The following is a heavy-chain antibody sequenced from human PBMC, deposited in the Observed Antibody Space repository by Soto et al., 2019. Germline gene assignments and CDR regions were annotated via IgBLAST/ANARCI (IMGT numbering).Heavy chain of an antibody. CDR2: IWYDGSNK. CDR3: ARDGYYCSSTSCYAESFDY. J-gene: IGHJ4*02. V-gene: IGHV3-33*01. CDR1: GFTFTSYG. Sequence: GGSLRLSCAASGFTFTSYGMHWVRQAPGKGLEWVAVIWYDGSNKYYADSVKGRFTISRDNSKNTLYLQMNSLRAEDTAVYYCARDGYYCSSTSCYAESFDYWGQGTLVTVSS. D-gene: IGHD2-2*01.